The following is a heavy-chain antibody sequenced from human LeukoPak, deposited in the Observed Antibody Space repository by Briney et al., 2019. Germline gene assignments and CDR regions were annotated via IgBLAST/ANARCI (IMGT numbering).Heavy chain of an antibody. CDR1: GYTFTGYY. J-gene: IGHJ5*02. D-gene: IGHD5-18*01. Sequence: GASVKVSCKASGYTFTGYYMHWVRQAHGQGLEWMGWINPNSGGTNYAQKFQGRVTMTRDTSISTAYMELSRLRSDDTAVYYCARGRRLGIQLWLHWFDPWGQGTLVTVSS. CDR2: INPNSGGT. CDR3: ARGRRLGIQLWLHWFDP. V-gene: IGHV1-2*02.